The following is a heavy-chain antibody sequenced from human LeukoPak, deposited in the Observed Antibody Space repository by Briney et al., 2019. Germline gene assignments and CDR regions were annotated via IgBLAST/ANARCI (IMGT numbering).Heavy chain of an antibody. CDR3: ARDDDKPDNGFDI. V-gene: IGHV3-33*01. J-gene: IGHJ3*02. CDR2: IPNDGSYK. D-gene: IGHD1-1*01. CDR1: GFTFSSYG. Sequence: PGMSLRLSCAASGFTFSSYGMHWVRQAPGRGLEWVAVIPNDGSYKYYADSVKGRLTISRDNAKNTLYLQMNSLRVGDTAVYYCARDDDKPDNGFDIWGQGTLVTVSS.